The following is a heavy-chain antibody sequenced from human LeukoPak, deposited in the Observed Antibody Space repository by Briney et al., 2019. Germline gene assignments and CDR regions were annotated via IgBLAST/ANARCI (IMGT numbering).Heavy chain of an antibody. CDR3: VRQAVSGDSGIAY. CDR1: GFTFSSYW. V-gene: IGHV3-74*01. D-gene: IGHD4-17*01. J-gene: IGHJ4*02. Sequence: PGGSLRLTCAASGFTFSSYWMSWVRQAPGKGLEWVPRINPDGSSSNYADSVKGRFTMSRDNAKSMVYLQMDGLRAENTAVFSCVRQAVSGDSGIAYWGRGVLVTVSS. CDR2: INPDGSSS.